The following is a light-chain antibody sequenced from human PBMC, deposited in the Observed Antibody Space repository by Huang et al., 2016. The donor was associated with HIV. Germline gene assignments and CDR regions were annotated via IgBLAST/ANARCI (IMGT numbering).Light chain of an antibody. V-gene: IGKV2D-29*01. Sequence: DIVMTQTPLSLSVTPGQPASISCKSSQSVVHSDGKTYLYWYLHKAGQPPQLLIYEVSKRLSGVPDRFSGSGSGTDCTLKISRVEAEDVGVYYCMQSRQVSYTFGQGTKLEI. J-gene: IGKJ2*01. CDR3: MQSRQVSYT. CDR2: EVS. CDR1: QSVVHSDGKTY.